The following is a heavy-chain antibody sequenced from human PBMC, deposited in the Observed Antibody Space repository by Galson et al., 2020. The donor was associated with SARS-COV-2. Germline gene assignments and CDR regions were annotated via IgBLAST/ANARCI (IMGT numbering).Heavy chain of an antibody. J-gene: IGHJ6*02. CDR2: INPNSGGT. V-gene: IGHV1-2*02. CDR3: ARELGVTTVTRNYYYGMDV. Sequence: ASVKVSCKASGYTFTGYYMHWVRQAPGQGLEWMGWINPNSGGTNYAQKFQGRVTMTRDTSISTAYMELSRLRSDDTAVYYCARELGVTTVTRNYYYGMDVWGQGTTVTVSS. CDR1: GYTFTGYY. D-gene: IGHD4-4*01.